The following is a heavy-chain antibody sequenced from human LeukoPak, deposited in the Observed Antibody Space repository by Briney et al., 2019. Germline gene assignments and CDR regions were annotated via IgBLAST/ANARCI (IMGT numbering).Heavy chain of an antibody. V-gene: IGHV1-69*05. Sequence: ASVKVSCKASGGTFSSYAISWVRQAPGQGLEWMGRIIPIFGAANYAQKFQGRVTITTDESTSTAYMELSSLRSEDTAVYYCAREVGGNWFDPWGQGTLVTVSS. CDR2: IIPIFGAA. J-gene: IGHJ5*02. CDR1: GGTFSSYA. CDR3: AREVGGNWFDP. D-gene: IGHD2-15*01.